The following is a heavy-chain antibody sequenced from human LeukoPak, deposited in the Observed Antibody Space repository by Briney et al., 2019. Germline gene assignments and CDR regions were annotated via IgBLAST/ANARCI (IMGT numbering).Heavy chain of an antibody. J-gene: IGHJ4*02. Sequence: SETLSLTCTVSGGSISSYYWSWIRQPAGKGLECIGRIYTSGSTNYNPSLKSRVTMSVDTSKNQFSLKLSAVTAADTAVYYCARGMDSSGYYALDYWGQGTLVTVSS. CDR1: GGSISSYY. CDR3: ARGMDSSGYYALDY. V-gene: IGHV4-4*07. D-gene: IGHD3-22*01. CDR2: IYTSGST.